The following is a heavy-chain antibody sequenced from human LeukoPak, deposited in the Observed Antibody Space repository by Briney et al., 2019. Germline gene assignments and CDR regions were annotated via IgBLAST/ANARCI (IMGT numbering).Heavy chain of an antibody. CDR3: ARGKEQLGP. Sequence: GALRLSCAASGFTFSSYSMNWVRQAPGKGLEWVSSINSSSSYIYYADSVKGRFTISRDNAKNSLYLQMNSLRAEDTAVYYCARGKEQLGPWGQGTLVTVSS. CDR1: GFTFSSYS. J-gene: IGHJ5*02. CDR2: INSSSSYI. V-gene: IGHV3-21*01. D-gene: IGHD6-13*01.